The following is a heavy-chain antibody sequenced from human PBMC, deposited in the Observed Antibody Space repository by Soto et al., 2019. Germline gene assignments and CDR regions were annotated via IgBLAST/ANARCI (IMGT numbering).Heavy chain of an antibody. CDR1: GGTFSSYA. V-gene: IGHV1-69*13. J-gene: IGHJ5*02. Sequence: SVEVSCRASGGTFSSYAISWVRQAPGQGLEWMGGIIPIFGTANYAQKFQGRVTITADESTSTAYMELSSLRSEDTAVYYCARLIGELRGRGWFDPWGQGTLVTVSS. CDR3: ARLIGELRGRGWFDP. D-gene: IGHD1-26*01. CDR2: IIPIFGTA.